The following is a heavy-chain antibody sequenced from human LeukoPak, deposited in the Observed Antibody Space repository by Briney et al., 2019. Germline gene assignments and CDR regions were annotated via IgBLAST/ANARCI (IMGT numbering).Heavy chain of an antibody. CDR2: INPSGGST. CDR3: ARGWNYDYYYYYMDV. D-gene: IGHD1-7*01. V-gene: IGHV1-46*01. Sequence: ASVKVSCKASGYTFTSYYMHWVRQAPGQGLEWMGIINPSGGSTSYAQKFQGRVTITRNTSISTAYMELSSLRSEDTAVYYCARGWNYDYYYYYMDVWGKGTTVTVSS. J-gene: IGHJ6*03. CDR1: GYTFTSYY.